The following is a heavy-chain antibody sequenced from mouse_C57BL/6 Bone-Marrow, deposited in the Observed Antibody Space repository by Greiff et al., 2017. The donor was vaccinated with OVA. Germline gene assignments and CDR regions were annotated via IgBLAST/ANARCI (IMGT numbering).Heavy chain of an antibody. CDR2: ISYDGSN. J-gene: IGHJ4*01. CDR3: ARDGSSPLYAMDY. D-gene: IGHD1-1*01. V-gene: IGHV3-6*01. Sequence: EVKLQESGPGLVKPSQSLSLTCSVTGYSITSGYYWNWIRQFPGNKLEWMGYISYDGSNNYNPSLKNRISITRDTSKNQFFLKLNSVTTEDTATYYCARDGSSPLYAMDYWGQGTSVTVSS. CDR1: GYSITSGYY.